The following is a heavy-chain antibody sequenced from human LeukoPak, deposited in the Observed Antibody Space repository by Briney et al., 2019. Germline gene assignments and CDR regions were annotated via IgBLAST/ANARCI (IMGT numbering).Heavy chain of an antibody. D-gene: IGHD6-19*01. Sequence: SDTQSLTCAVYGGSFSGYSWTWIRQPPGKGLEWTGEIKDSGSPTVNPSLKSRVTMSVDTSNNPFSVRLSSLTAADTAVYYCARGRFSGLPRATTSQFAYCGQGTLVTASS. CDR2: IKDSGSP. CDR3: ARGRFSGLPRATTSQFAY. J-gene: IGHJ4*02. V-gene: IGHV4-34*01. CDR1: GGSFSGYS.